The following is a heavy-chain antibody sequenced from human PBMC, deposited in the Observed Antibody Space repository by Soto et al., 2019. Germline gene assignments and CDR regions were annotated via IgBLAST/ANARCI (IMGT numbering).Heavy chain of an antibody. CDR3: AKGHSSGWDEDAFDI. J-gene: IGHJ3*02. Sequence: QVQLVESGGGVVQPGRSLRLSCAASGFTFSSYGMHWVRQAPGKGLEWVAVISYDGSNKYYADSVKGRFTISRDNSKNTLYLQMNSLRAEDTAVYYCAKGHSSGWDEDAFDIWGQGTMVTVSS. V-gene: IGHV3-30*18. D-gene: IGHD6-19*01. CDR1: GFTFSSYG. CDR2: ISYDGSNK.